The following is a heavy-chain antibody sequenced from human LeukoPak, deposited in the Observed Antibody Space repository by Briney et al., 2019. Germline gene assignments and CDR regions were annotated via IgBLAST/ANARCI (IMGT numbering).Heavy chain of an antibody. V-gene: IGHV4-34*01. CDR2: INHSGST. CDR1: GGSFSGYY. Sequence: PSETLSLTCAVYGGSFSGYYWSWIRQPPGKGLEWIGEINHSGSTNYNPSLKSRVTISVDTSKNQFSLKLSSVTAADTAVYYCVRYLQPRGGDFWSGPYYGMDVWGQGTTVTVSS. CDR3: VRYLQPRGGDFWSGPYYGMDV. J-gene: IGHJ6*02. D-gene: IGHD3-3*01.